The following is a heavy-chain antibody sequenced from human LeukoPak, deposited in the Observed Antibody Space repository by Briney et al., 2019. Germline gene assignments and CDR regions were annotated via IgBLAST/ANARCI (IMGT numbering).Heavy chain of an antibody. CDR3: AKYSGSYYYPPNWDS. CDR1: GFTFSDFY. CDR2: ISDRGSTI. Sequence: GGSLRLSCAASGFTFSDFYMTWIRQAPGKGLEWVSYISDRGSTIHYADSVRGRFTISRDNAKKSLYLQMNSLRAEDTAVYFCAKYSGSYYYPPNWDSWGQGTLVTVSS. V-gene: IGHV3-11*01. J-gene: IGHJ4*02. D-gene: IGHD1-26*01.